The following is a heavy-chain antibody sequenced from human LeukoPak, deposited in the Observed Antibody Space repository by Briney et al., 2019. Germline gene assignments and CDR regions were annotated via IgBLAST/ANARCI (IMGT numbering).Heavy chain of an antibody. V-gene: IGHV4-59*01. J-gene: IGHJ6*02. CDR1: GGSISSCY. Sequence: PSETLSLTCTVSGGSISSCYWSWIRQPPGKGLEWIGYIYYSGSTNYNPSLKSRVTISVDTSKNQFSLKLSSVTAADTAVYYCAREGYDFWSGTPSYYGMDVWGQGTTVTVSS. CDR3: AREGYDFWSGTPSYYGMDV. D-gene: IGHD3-3*01. CDR2: IYYSGST.